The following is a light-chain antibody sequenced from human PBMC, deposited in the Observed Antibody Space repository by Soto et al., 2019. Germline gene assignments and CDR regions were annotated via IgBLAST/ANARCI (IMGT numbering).Light chain of an antibody. CDR3: QAWDSSTAYVV. CDR1: KLGDKY. V-gene: IGLV3-1*01. Sequence: SYKLTQPPSVSVSPGQTASITCSGDKLGDKYACWYQQKPGQSPVLVIYQDSKRPSGIPERFSGSNSGNTATLTISGTQAMDEADYYCQAWDSSTAYVVFGGGTKLTVL. J-gene: IGLJ2*01. CDR2: QDS.